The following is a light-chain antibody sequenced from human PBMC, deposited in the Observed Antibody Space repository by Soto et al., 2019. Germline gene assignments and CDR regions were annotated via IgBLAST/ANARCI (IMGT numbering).Light chain of an antibody. J-gene: IGLJ2*01. Sequence: QSALTQPASVSGSPGQSITISCTGTSSDVGSYNLVSWYQQYPGKAPKLMIYEGSKRPSGVSNRFSGSKSGNTASLTISGLQAEDEADYYCCSYENSSTYVVFGGGTKLTVL. CDR2: EGS. CDR3: CSYENSSTYVV. V-gene: IGLV2-23*01. CDR1: SSDVGSYNL.